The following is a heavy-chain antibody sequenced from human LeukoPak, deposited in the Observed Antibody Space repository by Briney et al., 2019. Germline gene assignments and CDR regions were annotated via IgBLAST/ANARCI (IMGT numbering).Heavy chain of an antibody. CDR2: MNPNSGNT. CDR3: ARGLTAARRYYFDY. CDR1: GYTFTSYD. V-gene: IGHV1-8*01. J-gene: IGHJ4*02. D-gene: IGHD6-6*01. Sequence: ASVKVSCKASGYTFTSYDINWVRQATGQGLEWMGWMNPNSGNTGYAQKFQGRVTMTRNTSISTAYMELSSLRSEDTAVYYCARGLTAARRYYFDYWGQGTLVTVPS.